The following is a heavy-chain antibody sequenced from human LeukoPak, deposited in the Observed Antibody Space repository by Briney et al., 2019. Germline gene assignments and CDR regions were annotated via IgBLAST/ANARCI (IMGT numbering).Heavy chain of an antibody. Sequence: PSETLSLTCTVSGGSISSYYWNWIRQPAGKGLEWIGRIYTSGSTNHNPSLKSRVTMSVDMSKNQFSLRLSSVTAADTAVYYCARRTHGSGSYYSGFDYWGQGTLVTVSS. D-gene: IGHD3-10*01. J-gene: IGHJ4*02. V-gene: IGHV4-4*07. CDR2: IYTSGST. CDR1: GGSISSYY. CDR3: ARRTHGSGSYYSGFDY.